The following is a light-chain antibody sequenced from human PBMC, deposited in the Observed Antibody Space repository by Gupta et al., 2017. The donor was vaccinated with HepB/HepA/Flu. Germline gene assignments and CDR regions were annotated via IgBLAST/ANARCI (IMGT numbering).Light chain of an antibody. CDR2: EVN. J-gene: IGLJ3*02. CDR3: CSYVGDSTWV. CDR1: NRDIGSFNF. V-gene: IGLV2-23*02. Sequence: QSVLTQPASVSGSLGQSITTSCTGTNRDIGSFNFVSWYQQHPGKVPKIMIYEVNKRPSGVSNRFSGSKSGNTASLTISGLQAEDEADYYCCSYVGDSTWVFGGGTKLTVL.